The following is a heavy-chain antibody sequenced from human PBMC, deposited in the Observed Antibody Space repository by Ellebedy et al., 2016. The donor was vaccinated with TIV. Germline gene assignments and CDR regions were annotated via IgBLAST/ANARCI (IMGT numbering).Heavy chain of an antibody. CDR1: GFTFSSYS. CDR3: AWGGSYRGMDV. J-gene: IGHJ6*02. CDR2: INSDGSST. D-gene: IGHD1-26*01. Sequence: GESLKISCAASGFTFSSYSMNWVRQAPGKGLVWVSRINSDGSSTSYADSVKRRFTISRDNAKNTLYLQMNRLRDEDTDVYYCAWGGSYRGMDVWGQGTTVTVSS. V-gene: IGHV3-74*01.